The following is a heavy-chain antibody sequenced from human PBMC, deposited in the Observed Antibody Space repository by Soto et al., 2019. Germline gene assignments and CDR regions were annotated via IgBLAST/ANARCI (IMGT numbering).Heavy chain of an antibody. V-gene: IGHV4-30-2*01. CDR3: ARGGAESGYYYPEHSFDY. CDR1: GGSISSGGYS. J-gene: IGHJ4*02. CDR2: IYHSGST. D-gene: IGHD3-22*01. Sequence: QLQLQESGSGLVKPSQTLSLTCAVSGGSISSGGYSWSWIRQPPGKGLEWIGYIYHSGSTYYNPSLKSRVTISVDRSKNQFSLKLSSVTAADTAVYYCARGGAESGYYYPEHSFDYWGQGTLVTVSS.